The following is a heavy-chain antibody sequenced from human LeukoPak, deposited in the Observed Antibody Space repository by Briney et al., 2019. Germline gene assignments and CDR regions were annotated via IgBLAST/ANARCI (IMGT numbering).Heavy chain of an antibody. CDR2: ISAYNGNT. CDR3: ARGEYCSSTRCYPPTFDY. V-gene: IGHV1-18*01. J-gene: IGHJ4*02. CDR1: GYTFTSDG. D-gene: IGHD2-2*01. Sequence: GASVNVSCKASGYTFTSDGISWVRQAPGQGLEWMGWISAYNGNTNYAQKLQGRGSMTTDTSTSTAYMELRRLRSGDTAVYYCARGEYCSSTRCYPPTFDYWGQGTLVTVPS.